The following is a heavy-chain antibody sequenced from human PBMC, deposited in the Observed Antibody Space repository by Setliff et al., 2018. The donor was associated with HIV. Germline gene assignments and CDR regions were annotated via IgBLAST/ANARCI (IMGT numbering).Heavy chain of an antibody. CDR3: ARCYYNFWSGYPLDYMDV. CDR2: INHRGST. CDR1: GGSFSGYY. J-gene: IGHJ6*03. Sequence: SETLSLTCAVYGGSFSGYYWSWIRQPPGKGLEWIGEINHRGSTNYNPSLKSRVTMSVGTSKNQFSLKLSSVTAADTAVYYCARCYYNFWSGYPLDYMDVWGKGTTVTSP. V-gene: IGHV4-34*01. D-gene: IGHD3-3*01.